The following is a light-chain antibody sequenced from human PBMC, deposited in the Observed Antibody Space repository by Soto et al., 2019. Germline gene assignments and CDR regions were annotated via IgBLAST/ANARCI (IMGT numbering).Light chain of an antibody. CDR3: NSYTSSAARV. CDR1: SSDVGGHNF. CDR2: EVS. Sequence: QSALTQPASVSGSLGQSITISCTGTSSDVGGHNFVSWYQQHPGKAPKVIIFEVSSRPSGVSNRFSGSKSGNTASLTLSGLQAEDEADYYCNSYTSSAARVFGTGTKLTVL. V-gene: IGLV2-14*01. J-gene: IGLJ1*01.